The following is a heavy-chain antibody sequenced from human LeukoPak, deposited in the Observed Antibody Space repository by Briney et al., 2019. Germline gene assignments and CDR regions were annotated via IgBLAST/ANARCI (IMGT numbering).Heavy chain of an antibody. CDR2: ISWNSGSI. CDR1: GFPFDDYA. Sequence: SLRLSCAASGFPFDDYAMHWVRQAPGKGLEWVSGISWNSGSIGYADSVKGRFTISRDNAKNSLYLQMNSLRAEDTALYYCAKALVGEQYYFDYWGQGTLVTVSS. V-gene: IGHV3-9*01. J-gene: IGHJ4*02. D-gene: IGHD3-16*01. CDR3: AKALVGEQYYFDY.